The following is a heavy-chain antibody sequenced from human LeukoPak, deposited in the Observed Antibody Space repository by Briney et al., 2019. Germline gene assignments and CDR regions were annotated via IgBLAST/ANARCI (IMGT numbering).Heavy chain of an antibody. CDR1: GGSISSGSYY. CDR3: ARTTKGYCSSTSCYEFYYYYYMDV. CDR2: IYTSGST. J-gene: IGHJ6*03. V-gene: IGHV4-61*02. D-gene: IGHD2-2*01. Sequence: SSETLSLTCTVSGGSISSGSYYWSWIRQPAGKGLEWIGRIYTSGSTNYNPSLKSRVTISVDTSKNQFSLKLNSVTAADTAVYYCARTTKGYCSSTSCYEFYYYYYMDVWGKGTTVTISS.